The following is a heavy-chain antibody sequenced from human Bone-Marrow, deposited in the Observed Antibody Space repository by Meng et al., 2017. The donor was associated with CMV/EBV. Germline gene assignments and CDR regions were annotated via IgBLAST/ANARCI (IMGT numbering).Heavy chain of an antibody. CDR3: ACYYDFWSGPPWN. J-gene: IGHJ4*02. CDR1: GYTFTGNY. CDR2: INPNSGGT. V-gene: IGHV1-2*02. Sequence: KAAGYTFTGNYRHWVRQAPGQGLEWMGWINPNSGGTNYAQKFQGRVTMTRDTSISTAYMELSRLRSDDTAVYYCACYYDFWSGPPWNWGQGTLVTVSS. D-gene: IGHD3-3*01.